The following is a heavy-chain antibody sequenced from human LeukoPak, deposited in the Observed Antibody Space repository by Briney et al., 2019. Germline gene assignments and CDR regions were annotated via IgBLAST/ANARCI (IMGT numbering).Heavy chain of an antibody. CDR1: GFTFSSYW. J-gene: IGHJ4*02. V-gene: IGHV3-7*01. CDR3: ARTYYYGSGSYLPTH. CDR2: IKQDGSEK. Sequence: PGGSLRFSCAASGFTFSSYWMSWVRQAPGKGLEWVANIKQDGSEKYYVDSVKGRFTISRDNAKNSLYLQMNSLRAEDTAVYYRARTYYYGSGSYLPTHWGQGTLVTVSS. D-gene: IGHD3-10*01.